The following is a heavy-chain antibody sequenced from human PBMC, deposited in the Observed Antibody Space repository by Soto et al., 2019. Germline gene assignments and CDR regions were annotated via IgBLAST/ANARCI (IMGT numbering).Heavy chain of an antibody. J-gene: IGHJ4*02. CDR1: GGSFSGYY. CDR2: INHSGST. V-gene: IGHV4-34*01. Sequence: SETLSLTCAVYGGSFSGYYWSWIRQPPGKGLEWIGEINHSGSTNYNPSLKSRVTISVDTSKNQFSLKLSSVTAADTAVYYCASRTPNRDYWGQGTLVTVSS. CDR3: ASRTPNRDY.